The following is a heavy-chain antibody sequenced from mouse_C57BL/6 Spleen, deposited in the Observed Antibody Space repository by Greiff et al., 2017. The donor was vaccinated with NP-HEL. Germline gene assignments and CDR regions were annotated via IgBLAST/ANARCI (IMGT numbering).Heavy chain of an antibody. CDR3: ARMGYSKGYFDV. Sequence: SGPELVKPGASVKISCKASGYAFSSSWMNWVKQRPGKGLEWIGRIYPGDGDTNYNGKFKGKATLTADKSSSTAYMQLSSLTSEDSAVYFCARMGYSKGYFDVWGTGTTVTVSS. CDR1: GYAFSSSW. V-gene: IGHV1-82*01. CDR2: IYPGDGDT. D-gene: IGHD2-5*01. J-gene: IGHJ1*03.